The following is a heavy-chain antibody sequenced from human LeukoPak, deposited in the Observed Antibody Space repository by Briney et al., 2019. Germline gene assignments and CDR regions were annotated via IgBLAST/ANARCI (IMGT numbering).Heavy chain of an antibody. CDR1: AFTFRSYE. J-gene: IGHJ4*02. D-gene: IGHD6-19*01. Sequence: GGSLTLSCEDSAFTFRSYEMNWVRQAPGKGLEWIAYFSSSGSAFSYADSVKGRFTIARDNAKNSLYLQINSLRAEDTAVYYCALDFSGWNYFDYWGQGTLVTVSS. CDR2: FSSSGSAF. CDR3: ALDFSGWNYFDY. V-gene: IGHV3-48*03.